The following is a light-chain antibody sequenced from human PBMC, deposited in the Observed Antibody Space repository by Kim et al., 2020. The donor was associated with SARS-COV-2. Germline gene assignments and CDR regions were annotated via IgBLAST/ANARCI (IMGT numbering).Light chain of an antibody. CDR2: GKN. J-gene: IGLJ2*01. V-gene: IGLV3-19*01. CDR1: SLRSYY. Sequence: SSELTQDPAVSVALGQTVRITCKGDSLRSYYASWYQQKPGQAPVLVIYGKNNRPSGIPDRFSGSSSGNTASLTITGAQAEDEADYYCTSRDSSGNHVVFGGGTQLTVL. CDR3: TSRDSSGNHVV.